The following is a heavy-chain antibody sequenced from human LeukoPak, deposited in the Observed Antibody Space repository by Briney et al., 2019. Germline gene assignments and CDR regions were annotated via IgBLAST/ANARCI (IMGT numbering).Heavy chain of an antibody. CDR3: ARGTTGTTPVRYYYYGMDV. CDR1: GGTFSSYA. J-gene: IGHJ6*04. D-gene: IGHD1-1*01. CDR2: IIPIFGTA. Sequence: SVKVSCKASGGTFSSYAISWVRHAPGQGLEWMGAIIPIFGTANYAQKFQGRVTITADESTSTAYMELSSLRSEDTAVYYCARGTTGTTPVRYYYYGMDVWGKGTTVTVSS. V-gene: IGHV1-69*13.